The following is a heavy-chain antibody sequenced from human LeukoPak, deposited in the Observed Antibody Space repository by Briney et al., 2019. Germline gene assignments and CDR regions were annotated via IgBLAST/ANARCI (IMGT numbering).Heavy chain of an antibody. CDR3: AREAYENTWSGFDP. CDR1: GFTFSNYG. J-gene: IGHJ5*02. V-gene: IGHV3-74*01. Sequence: PGGSLRLSCVASGFTFSNYGMHWVRQAPGKGLVWVSRINTDGSSAYYADSVMGRFTISRDNAKNTLFLQIDSLRAEDTAVYSCAREAYENTWSGFDPWGQGTLVTVSS. CDR2: INTDGSSA. D-gene: IGHD2-2*02.